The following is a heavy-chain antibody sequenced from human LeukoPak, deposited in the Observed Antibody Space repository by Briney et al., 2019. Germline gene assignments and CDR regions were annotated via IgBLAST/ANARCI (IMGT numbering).Heavy chain of an antibody. CDR3: ARGEGSVLGVIITYYFDY. CDR1: GFTFSSYA. D-gene: IGHD3-10*01. CDR2: ISSNGGST. Sequence: GGSLRLSCAASGFTFSSYAMHWVRQAPGKGLEYVSAISSNGGSTYYANSVKGRFTISRDNSKNTLYLQMGSLRAEDMAVYYCARGEGSVLGVIITYYFDYWGQGTLVTVSS. J-gene: IGHJ4*02. V-gene: IGHV3-64*01.